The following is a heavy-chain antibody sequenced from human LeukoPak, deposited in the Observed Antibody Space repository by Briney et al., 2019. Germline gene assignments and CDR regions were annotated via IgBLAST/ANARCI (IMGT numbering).Heavy chain of an antibody. Sequence: GGSLRLSCAASGFTFSTFGMNWVRQAPGKGLEWVSFISSSSSYIYYADSVKGRFTISRDNAKNSLFLQMNSLRAEDTALYYCAKSGLNRFDHWGQGTLVTVSS. V-gene: IGHV3-21*04. D-gene: IGHD2-15*01. CDR3: AKSGLNRFDH. CDR1: GFTFSTFG. CDR2: ISSSSSYI. J-gene: IGHJ4*02.